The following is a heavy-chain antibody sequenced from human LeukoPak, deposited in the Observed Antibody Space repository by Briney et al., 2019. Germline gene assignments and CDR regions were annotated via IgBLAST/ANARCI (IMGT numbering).Heavy chain of an antibody. CDR2: LWHSGART. Sequence: GGSLTLSCAASGFTVSSYAMTWVHQAPGKGLEWVSSLWHSGARTYYADSVKGRFSISRDSSKNTLYLQMDRLRAEDTAIYYCAKDLATNTLGYIDYWGQGTPVTVSS. CDR1: GFTVSSYA. J-gene: IGHJ4*01. CDR3: AKDLATNTLGYIDY. V-gene: IGHV3-23*01. D-gene: IGHD2-8*01.